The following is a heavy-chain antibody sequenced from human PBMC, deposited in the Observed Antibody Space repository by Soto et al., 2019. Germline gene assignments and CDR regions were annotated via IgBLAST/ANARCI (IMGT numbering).Heavy chain of an antibody. Sequence: QVQLQESGPGLVKPSQTLSLTCTVSGGSISSGGYYWSWIRQHPGKGLEWIGYIYYSGSTYYNPSLKSRVTIAEDTSKNQCPRKRGSGTAADRAVYYGAGAPENGMDAWGQGTTVTVSS. V-gene: IGHV4-31*03. CDR1: GGSISSGGYY. CDR2: IYYSGST. J-gene: IGHJ6*02. CDR3: AGAPENGMDA.